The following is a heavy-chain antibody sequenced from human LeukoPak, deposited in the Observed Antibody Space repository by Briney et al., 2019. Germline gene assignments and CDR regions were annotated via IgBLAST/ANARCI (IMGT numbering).Heavy chain of an antibody. V-gene: IGHV3-74*01. CDR1: GFTFSSYW. CDR2: INSDGLGT. CDR3: PRPLSIVGATIGAFDI. J-gene: IGHJ3*02. D-gene: IGHD1-26*01. Sequence: PGGSLRLSCTASGFTFSSYWMHRVRQAPGKGLVWVSRINSDGLGTIYADSVKGRFTISRDNAKNTLYLQMNSLRAEDTAVYYCPRPLSIVGATIGAFDIWGQGTMVTVSS.